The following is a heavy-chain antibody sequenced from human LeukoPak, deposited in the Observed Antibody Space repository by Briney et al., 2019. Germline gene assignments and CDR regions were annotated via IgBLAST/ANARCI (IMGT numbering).Heavy chain of an antibody. CDR2: INSDGSST. CDR3: ARTISSSSTSCFLY. V-gene: IGHV3-74*01. Sequence: GGSLRLSCPASGFTFSNYWMHWVRHAPGKGLAWVSRINSDGSSTTYADSVKGRFIISRDNAKNTLYLQMNSRRAEDTAVYYCARTISSSSTSCFLYWGQGTLVTVSS. J-gene: IGHJ4*02. CDR1: GFTFSNYW. D-gene: IGHD2-2*01.